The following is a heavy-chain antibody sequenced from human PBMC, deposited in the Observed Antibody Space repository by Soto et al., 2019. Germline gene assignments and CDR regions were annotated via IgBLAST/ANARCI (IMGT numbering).Heavy chain of an antibody. D-gene: IGHD3-16*02. CDR1: GFTFGDYA. Sequence: PGGSLRLSCTASGFTFGDYAMSWVRQAPGKGLEWVGFIRSKAYGGTTEYAASVKGRFTISRDDSKSIAYLQMNSLKTEDTAVYYCTRGFYDYVWGSYRYFGMDVWGQGTTVTVSS. J-gene: IGHJ6*02. CDR2: IRSKAYGGTT. V-gene: IGHV3-49*04. CDR3: TRGFYDYVWGSYRYFGMDV.